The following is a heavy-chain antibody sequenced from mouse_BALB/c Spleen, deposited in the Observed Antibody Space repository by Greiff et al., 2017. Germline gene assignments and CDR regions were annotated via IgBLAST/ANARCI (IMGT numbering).Heavy chain of an antibody. CDR1: GFTFSSYA. J-gene: IGHJ3*01. CDR2: ISSGGSYT. CDR3: ARGRYDFPWFAY. D-gene: IGHD2-14*01. V-gene: IGHV5-9-4*01. Sequence: EVQLVESGGGLVKPGGSLKLSCAASGFTFSSYAMSWVRQSPEKRLEWVAEISSGGSYTYYPDTVTGRFTISRDNAKNTLYLEMSSLRSEDTAMYYCARGRYDFPWFAYWGQGTLVTVSA.